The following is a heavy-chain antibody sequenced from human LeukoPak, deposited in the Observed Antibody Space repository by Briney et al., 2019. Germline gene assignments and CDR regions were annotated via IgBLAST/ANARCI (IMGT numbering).Heavy chain of an antibody. V-gene: IGHV1-46*01. Sequence: ASVKVSCKASGYTFTSYYMHWVRQAPGQGLEWMGIINPSGGSTSYAQKFQGRVTMTRDMSTSTVYMELSSLRSEDTAVYYCARDGGYCSSTSCNRDWFDLWGQGTLVTVSS. CDR2: INPSGGST. J-gene: IGHJ5*02. CDR1: GYTFTSYY. D-gene: IGHD2-2*01. CDR3: ARDGGYCSSTSCNRDWFDL.